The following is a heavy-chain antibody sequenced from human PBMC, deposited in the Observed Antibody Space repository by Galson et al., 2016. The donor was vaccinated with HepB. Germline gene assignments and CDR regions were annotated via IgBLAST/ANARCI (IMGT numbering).Heavy chain of an antibody. CDR2: FSSSGRRI. CDR3: ARMIPLYSSGWYVRGDGWFDP. Sequence: SLRLSCAASGFRFSDYYMSWIRQAPGKGLEWLSYFSSSGRRIYYADSVKGRFTISRDNAKNSLYLQMNNLRGEDTAVYYCARMIPLYSSGWYVRGDGWFDPWGQGTLVTVSS. CDR1: GFRFSDYY. D-gene: IGHD6-19*01. V-gene: IGHV3-11*01. J-gene: IGHJ5*02.